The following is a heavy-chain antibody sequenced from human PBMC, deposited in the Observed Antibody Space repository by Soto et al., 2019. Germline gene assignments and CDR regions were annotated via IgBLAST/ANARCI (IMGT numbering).Heavy chain of an antibody. CDR3: AKDFPLFTFDY. D-gene: IGHD3-10*01. J-gene: IGHJ4*02. CDR1: GFTFSSYG. Sequence: QVQLVESGGGVVQPGRSLRLSCAASGFTFSSYGMHWVRQAPGKGLEWVAVISYDGSNKYYADSVKGRFTISRDNSKNTLYLQMNSLRAEDTAVYYCAKDFPLFTFDYWGQGTLVTVSS. CDR2: ISYDGSNK. V-gene: IGHV3-30*18.